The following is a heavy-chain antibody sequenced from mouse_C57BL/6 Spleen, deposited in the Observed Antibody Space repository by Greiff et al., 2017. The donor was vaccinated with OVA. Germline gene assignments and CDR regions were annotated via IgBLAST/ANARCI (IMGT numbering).Heavy chain of an antibody. CDR1: GYTFTDYT. J-gene: IGHJ2*01. CDR2: IYPRDGST. Sequence: QVQLKQSDAELVKPGASVKISCKVSGYTFTDYTIHWMKQRPEQGLEWIGYIYPRDGSTKYNEKFKGKATLTADKSSSTAYMQLSSLTSEDSAVYCCAGGVYYDYDVPLFDYWGQGTTLTVSS. CDR3: AGGVYYDYDVPLFDY. D-gene: IGHD2-4*01. V-gene: IGHV1-78*01.